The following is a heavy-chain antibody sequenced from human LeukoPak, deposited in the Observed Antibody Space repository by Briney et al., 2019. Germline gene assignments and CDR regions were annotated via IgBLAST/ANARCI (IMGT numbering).Heavy chain of an antibody. Sequence: GGSLRLSCAASGFTVSNNYMSWVRQAPGKGLEWVSLIYSGGSTYYADSVKGRLTISRDNSKNTLYLQMNSLRADDTAVYYCASYSSLDYWGQGTLVTVSS. V-gene: IGHV3-53*01. J-gene: IGHJ4*02. CDR3: ASYSSLDY. D-gene: IGHD3-22*01. CDR2: IYSGGST. CDR1: GFTVSNNY.